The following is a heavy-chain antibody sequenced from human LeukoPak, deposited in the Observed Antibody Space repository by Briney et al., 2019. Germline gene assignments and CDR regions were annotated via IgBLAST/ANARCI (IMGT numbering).Heavy chain of an antibody. V-gene: IGHV1-18*01. Sequence: ASVKVSCKASGYTFSSYAISWVRQAPGQGLEWMGWISAYNGNTNYAQKLQGRVTMTTDTSTSTAYMELRSLRSDDTAVYYCARDRYSSSFLPLTFDPWGQGTLVTVSS. D-gene: IGHD6-6*01. CDR2: ISAYNGNT. CDR1: GYTFSSYA. CDR3: ARDRYSSSFLPLTFDP. J-gene: IGHJ5*02.